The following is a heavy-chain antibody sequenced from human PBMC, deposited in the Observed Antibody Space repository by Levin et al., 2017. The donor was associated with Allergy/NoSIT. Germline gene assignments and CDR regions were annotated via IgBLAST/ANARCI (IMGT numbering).Heavy chain of an antibody. J-gene: IGHJ6*02. D-gene: IGHD2-2*01. V-gene: IGHV3-23*01. Sequence: GESLKISCAASGFTFRNFAMSWVRQAPGKGLEWVSCISASGGSMYNAESVKGRFTISRDNSKRTPYLQLKSLRAEDTAVYYCAKGLSAVPADNHSGGLDVWGQGTTVTVSS. CDR2: ISASGGSM. CDR1: GFTFRNFA. CDR3: AKGLSAVPADNHSGGLDV.